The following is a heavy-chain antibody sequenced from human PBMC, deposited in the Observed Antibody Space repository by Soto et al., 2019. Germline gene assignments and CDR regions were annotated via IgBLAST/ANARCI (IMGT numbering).Heavy chain of an antibody. D-gene: IGHD5-12*01. Sequence: EVQLLESGGGLVQPGGSLRLSCAASGFTFNTYSMAWVCQAPGKGLAWISGLRGGGANTFYADSVRGRFAISVDHSRNTVYLQMNSLRVEDTAVYYCARWDGYGDEWGQGTLVTVSS. J-gene: IGHJ4*02. CDR1: GFTFNTYS. CDR2: LRGGGANT. CDR3: ARWDGYGDE. V-gene: IGHV3-23*01.